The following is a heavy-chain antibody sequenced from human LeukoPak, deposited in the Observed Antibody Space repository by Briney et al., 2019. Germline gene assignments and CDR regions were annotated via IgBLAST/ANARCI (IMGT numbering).Heavy chain of an antibody. Sequence: QPGGSLRLSCAASGFTFSSYDMSWVRQAPGKGLEWVSVISGRGDSTYYADSVKGRFTISRDNSKNTLYLQMNSLRAEDTAVYYCARVYKYGSGSYQHYYYYMDVWGKGTTVTVSS. V-gene: IGHV3-23*01. D-gene: IGHD3-10*01. CDR2: ISGRGDST. J-gene: IGHJ6*03. CDR3: ARVYKYGSGSYQHYYYYMDV. CDR1: GFTFSSYD.